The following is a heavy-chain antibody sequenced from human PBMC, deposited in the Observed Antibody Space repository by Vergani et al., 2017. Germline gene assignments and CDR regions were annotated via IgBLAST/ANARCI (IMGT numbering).Heavy chain of an antibody. V-gene: IGHV3-30*18. CDR2: ISYDGSNK. CDR3: AKDMGSYSSGWYYDAFDI. J-gene: IGHJ3*02. CDR1: GFTFDDYA. D-gene: IGHD6-19*01. Sequence: VQLVESGGGLVQPGRSLRLSCAASGFTFDDYAMHWVRQAPGKGLEWVAVISYDGSNKYYADSVKGRFTISRDNSKNTLYLQMNSLRAEDTAVYYCAKDMGSYSSGWYYDAFDIWGQGTMVTVSS.